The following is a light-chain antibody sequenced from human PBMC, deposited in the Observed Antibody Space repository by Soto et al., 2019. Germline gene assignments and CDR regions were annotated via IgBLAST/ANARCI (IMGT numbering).Light chain of an antibody. J-gene: IGKJ4*01. Sequence: IQMTQSPSTLSGSVGDRVTITCRASQTISSWLAWYQQKPGKAPKLLIYAASSLESEVPSRFSGSGSGTDFTLTISSLQPEDSATYYCLQDHNYPLSVGGGTKVDI. CDR3: LQDHNYPLS. V-gene: IGKV1-6*01. CDR1: QTISSW. CDR2: AAS.